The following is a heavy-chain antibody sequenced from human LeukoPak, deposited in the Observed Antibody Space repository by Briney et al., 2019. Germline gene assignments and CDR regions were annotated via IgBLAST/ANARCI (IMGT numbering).Heavy chain of an antibody. Sequence: GGSLRLSCAASGFIVSSIYMSWVRQAPGKGLEWVSLIYTGGTTYYADSVKGRFTISRDNSKNTLYLQMNSLRAEDTALYYCVKDWYISGWYAFDVWGQGTMVTVSS. CDR2: IYTGGTT. V-gene: IGHV3-53*01. CDR1: GFIVSSIY. D-gene: IGHD6-19*01. CDR3: VKDWYISGWYAFDV. J-gene: IGHJ3*01.